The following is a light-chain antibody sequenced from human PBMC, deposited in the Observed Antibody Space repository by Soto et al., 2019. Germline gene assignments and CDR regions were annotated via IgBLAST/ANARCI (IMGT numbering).Light chain of an antibody. Sequence: QSALIQPASVSGSPGQSIAISCTGTSSDVGGFNYVSWYQHHPGKAPKLIIYEVTNRPSGVSNRFSGSKSGHTASLTISGLQVEDEADYFCASYTSTFTWVFGGGTKLTFL. J-gene: IGLJ3*02. CDR1: SSDVGGFNY. CDR2: EVT. V-gene: IGLV2-14*01. CDR3: ASYTSTFTWV.